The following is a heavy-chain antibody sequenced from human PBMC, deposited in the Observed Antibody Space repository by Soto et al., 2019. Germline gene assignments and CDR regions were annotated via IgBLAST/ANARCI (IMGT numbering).Heavy chain of an antibody. CDR1: RGTFSTYA. CDR2: IIPIFGRA. V-gene: IGHV1-69*01. Sequence: QVQLVQSGAEVKKPGSSVKVSCKASRGTFSTYAFNWVRQAPGQGLEWMGGIIPIFGRANYAQKLQGRVTITADGSTSTAYMEFSSLRSEDTAVYYCARSTIFGGGSEYWGQGTLVTVSS. J-gene: IGHJ4*02. CDR3: ARSTIFGGGSEY. D-gene: IGHD3-3*01.